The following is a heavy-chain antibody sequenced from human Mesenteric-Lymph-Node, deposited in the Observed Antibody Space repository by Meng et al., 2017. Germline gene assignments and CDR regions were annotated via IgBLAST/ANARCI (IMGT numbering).Heavy chain of an antibody. CDR3: AREKNPLITMIVGCAFDI. Sequence: GSLKISCAASGFTFSSYAMHWVRQAPGKGLEWVAVISYDGSNKYYEDSVKGRFTISRDNSKNTLYLQMNSLRAEDTAVYYCAREKNPLITMIVGCAFDIWGQGTMVTVSS. CDR2: ISYDGSNK. D-gene: IGHD3-22*01. J-gene: IGHJ3*02. V-gene: IGHV3-30*01. CDR1: GFTFSSYA.